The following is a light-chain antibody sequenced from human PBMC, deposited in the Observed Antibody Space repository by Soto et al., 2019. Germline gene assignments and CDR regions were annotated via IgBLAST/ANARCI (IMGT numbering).Light chain of an antibody. J-gene: IGKJ5*01. CDR1: QSVSSSS. CDR2: GTS. V-gene: IGKV3-20*01. CDR3: QRYGSSPLIT. Sequence: EIVFTQFPVTLSVSPGERATLSCRASQSVSSSSLAWYQQRPGQAPRLLIYGTSSRATGIPDRFSGSGSGADFTLTISRLEPEDFAVYFCQRYGSSPLITFGQGTRLEIK.